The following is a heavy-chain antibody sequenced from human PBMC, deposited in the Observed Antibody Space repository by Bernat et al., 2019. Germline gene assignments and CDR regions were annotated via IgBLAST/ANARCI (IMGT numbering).Heavy chain of an antibody. D-gene: IGHD6-6*01. Sequence: DVQLVESGGGFVQPGGSLRLSCAVSGFTFSSHWMSWVRQAPGKGLEWVANIKQDGSEKYYVDSLKGRFTISRDNAKNSLYLQMNSLRAEDTAVYYCARHDSSSDAFDIWGQGTMVTVSS. V-gene: IGHV3-7*01. CDR1: GFTFSSHW. J-gene: IGHJ3*02. CDR3: ARHDSSSDAFDI. CDR2: IKQDGSEK.